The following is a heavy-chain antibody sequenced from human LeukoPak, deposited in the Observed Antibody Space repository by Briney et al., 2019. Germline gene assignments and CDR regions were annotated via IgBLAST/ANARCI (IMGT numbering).Heavy chain of an antibody. Sequence: GGSLRLPCSASGYTFSTHSMHWVPQAPGKGLEYVSTISGSGGTTYYADSVKGRFTISRDNSKNSVYLQMSSLRAEDTAMYHCVKDLGGAWAFDIWGQGTMVTVSS. CDR1: GYTFSTHS. J-gene: IGHJ3*02. CDR3: VKDLGGAWAFDI. CDR2: ISGSGGTT. D-gene: IGHD1-26*01. V-gene: IGHV3-64D*09.